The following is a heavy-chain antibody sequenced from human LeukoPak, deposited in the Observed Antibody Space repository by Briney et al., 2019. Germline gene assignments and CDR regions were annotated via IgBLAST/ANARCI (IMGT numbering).Heavy chain of an antibody. CDR3: ARDPTPRYCSGGSCYTHYGMDV. J-gene: IGHJ6*02. V-gene: IGHV3-21*01. Sequence: GGSLRLSCAASGFTFSSYTMNWVRQAPGKGLEWVSSISISSSYIYYADSVKGRLTISRDNAKNSPYLQMNSLRAEDTAVYYCARDPTPRYCSGGSCYTHYGMDVWGQGTTVTVSS. CDR2: ISISSSYI. CDR1: GFTFSSYT. D-gene: IGHD2-15*01.